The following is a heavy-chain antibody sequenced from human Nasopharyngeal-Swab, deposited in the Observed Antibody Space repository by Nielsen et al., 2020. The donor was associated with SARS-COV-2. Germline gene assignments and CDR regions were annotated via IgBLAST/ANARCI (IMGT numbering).Heavy chain of an antibody. D-gene: IGHD5-18*01. CDR3: ARDKRDTAMVTGLFGYYYYGMDV. Sequence: VRQAPGKGLEWVAIISYDGSNKYYADSVKGRFTISRDNSRKTLYLQMNSLRAEDTAVYYCARDKRDTAMVTGLFGYYYYGMDVWGQGTTVTVSS. V-gene: IGHV3-30*03. J-gene: IGHJ6*02. CDR2: ISYDGSNK.